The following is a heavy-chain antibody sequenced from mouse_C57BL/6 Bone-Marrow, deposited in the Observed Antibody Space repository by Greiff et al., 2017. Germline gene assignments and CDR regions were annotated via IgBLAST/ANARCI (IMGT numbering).Heavy chain of an antibody. Sequence: MLVESGGGLVKPGGSLKLFCAASGFTFSSHAMSWVRQTPEKRLEWVATISDGSSYTYNPDNVKGRFTITRENAKNNLYLQMSHLKSEDTAMYYCARVVYYYGSSFDYWGQGTTLTVSS. CDR2: ISDGSSYT. V-gene: IGHV5-4*03. D-gene: IGHD1-1*01. CDR1: GFTFSSHA. CDR3: ARVVYYYGSSFDY. J-gene: IGHJ2*01.